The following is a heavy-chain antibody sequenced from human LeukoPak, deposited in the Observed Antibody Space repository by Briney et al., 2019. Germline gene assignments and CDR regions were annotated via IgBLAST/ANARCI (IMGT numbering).Heavy chain of an antibody. V-gene: IGHV1-18*03. CDR3: ARDGNYYDSSGYHGAFDI. CDR2: ISAYNGNT. D-gene: IGHD3-22*01. Sequence: ASVKVSCKASGYTFTSYGISWVRQAPGQGLEWMGWISAYNGNTNYAQKLQGRVTMTTDTSTSTAYMELSSLRSEDMAVYYCARDGNYYDSSGYHGAFDIWGQGTMVTVSS. CDR1: GYTFTSYG. J-gene: IGHJ3*02.